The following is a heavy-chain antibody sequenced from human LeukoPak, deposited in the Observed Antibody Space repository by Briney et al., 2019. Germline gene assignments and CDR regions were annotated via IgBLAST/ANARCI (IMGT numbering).Heavy chain of an antibody. CDR2: IRYDGSNK. D-gene: IGHD3-3*01. CDR1: GFTFSSYG. J-gene: IGHJ4*02. CDR3: ARASDSLGDFWSGYYPWYFDY. V-gene: IGHV3-30*02. Sequence: GGSLRLSCAASGFTFSSYGMHWVRQAPGKGLEWVAFIRYDGSNKYYADSVKGRFTISRDNSKNTLYLQMNSLRAEDTAVYYCARASDSLGDFWSGYYPWYFDYWGQGTLVTVSS.